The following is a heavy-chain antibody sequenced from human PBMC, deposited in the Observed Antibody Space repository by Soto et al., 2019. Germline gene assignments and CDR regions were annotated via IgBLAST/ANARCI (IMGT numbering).Heavy chain of an antibody. CDR1: GGSISSGGYY. CDR2: IYNSGST. CDR3: AGILDGDNSADY. V-gene: IGHV4-31*03. D-gene: IGHD4-17*01. J-gene: IGHJ4*02. Sequence: QVQLQESGPGLVKPSQTLSLTCTVSGGSISSGGYYWSWIRQHPGKGLEWIGYIYNSGSTYYTPSLMCRVTIPVDAFKNQFSVNLSCVTAADTAVYYCAGILDGDNSADYWGRGTLVAVSA.